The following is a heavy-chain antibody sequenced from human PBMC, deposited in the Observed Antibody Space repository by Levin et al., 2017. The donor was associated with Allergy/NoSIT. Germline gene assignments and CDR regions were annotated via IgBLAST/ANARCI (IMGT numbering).Heavy chain of an antibody. CDR2: IYYSGST. Sequence: SSETLSLTCTVSGGSISSSSYYWGWIRQPPGTGLEWIGSIYYSGSTYYNPSLKSRVTISVDTSKNQFSLKLSSVTAADTAVYYCARTGFTMVRGVSNAFDIWGQGTMVTVSS. CDR1: GGSISSSSYY. V-gene: IGHV4-39*01. J-gene: IGHJ3*02. CDR3: ARTGFTMVRGVSNAFDI. D-gene: IGHD3-10*01.